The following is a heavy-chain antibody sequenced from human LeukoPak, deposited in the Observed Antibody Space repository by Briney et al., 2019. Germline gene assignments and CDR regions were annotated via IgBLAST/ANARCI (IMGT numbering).Heavy chain of an antibody. J-gene: IGHJ5*02. D-gene: IGHD3-16*01. V-gene: IGHV3-20*04. Sequence: GGSLRLSCAASGFTFDDYGMSWVRQAPGKGLEWVSGINWNGGSTGYADSVKGRFTIPRDNAKNSLYLQKNSLRAEDTALYYCARDVGGWFDPWGQGTLVTVSS. CDR3: ARDVGGWFDP. CDR1: GFTFDDYG. CDR2: INWNGGST.